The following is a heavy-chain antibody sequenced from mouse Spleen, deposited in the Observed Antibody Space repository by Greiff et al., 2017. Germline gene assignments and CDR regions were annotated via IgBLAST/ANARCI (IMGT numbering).Heavy chain of an antibody. J-gene: IGHJ4*01. D-gene: IGHD2-10*02. CDR2: ISSGSSTI. CDR3: ARSSDSSYAMDY. V-gene: IGHV5-17*02. Sequence: DVKLVESGGGLVQPGGSRKLSCAASGFTFSSFGMHWVRQAPEKGLEWVAYISSGSSTIYYADTVKGRFTISRDNPKNTLFLQMTSLRSEDTAMYYCARSSDSSYAMDYWGQGTSVTVSS. CDR1: GFTFSSFG.